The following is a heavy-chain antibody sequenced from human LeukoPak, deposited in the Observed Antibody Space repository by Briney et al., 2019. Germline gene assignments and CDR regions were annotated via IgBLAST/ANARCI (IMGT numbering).Heavy chain of an antibody. Sequence: PSETLSLTCAVYGGSFSGYYWSWIRQPPGKGLEWIGEINHSGSTNYNPSLKSRVTISVDTSKNQFSLKLSSVTAADTAVCYCARDTGRRFDPWGQGTLVTVSS. CDR3: ARDTGRRFDP. CDR1: GGSFSGYY. J-gene: IGHJ5*02. CDR2: INHSGST. V-gene: IGHV4-34*01.